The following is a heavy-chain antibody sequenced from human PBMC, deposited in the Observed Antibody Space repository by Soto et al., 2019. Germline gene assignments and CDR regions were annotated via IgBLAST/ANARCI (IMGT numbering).Heavy chain of an antibody. Sequence: GGSLRLSCAVSGFTFSNSWISWVRQTPGKGLEWVANINQDGIEKYYVESVKGRFTISRDNANNSLYLQMNSLGTEETAVYYCARELIVGPAEYFQHWGQRTLVTVSS. CDR2: INQDGIEK. CDR1: GFTFSNSW. CDR3: ARELIVGPAEYFQH. D-gene: IGHD1-26*01. V-gene: IGHV3-7*01. J-gene: IGHJ1*01.